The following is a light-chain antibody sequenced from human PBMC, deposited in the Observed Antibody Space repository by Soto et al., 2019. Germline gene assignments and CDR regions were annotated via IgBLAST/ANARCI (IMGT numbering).Light chain of an antibody. J-gene: IGLJ1*01. Sequence: QSALTQPAPPSGSPGQSITISCTGTSHVVGTYSLVSWYQQHPGKAPKLMIYEVTKRPSGVSNRFSGSKSGNTASLTISGLQAEDEADYYCCSYAGTSTYVFGTGTKVTVL. V-gene: IGLV2-23*02. CDR1: SHVVGTYSL. CDR2: EVT. CDR3: CSYAGTSTYV.